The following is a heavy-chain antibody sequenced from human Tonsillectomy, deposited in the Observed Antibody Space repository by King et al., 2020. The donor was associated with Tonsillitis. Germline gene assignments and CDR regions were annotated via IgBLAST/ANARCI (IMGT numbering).Heavy chain of an antibody. Sequence: QLVQSGAEVKKPGASVKVSCKASGYTFTGYYMHWVRQASGQGLEWMGWINPNSGGTNYAQKFQGRVTMTRDTSISTAYMELSRLRSDDTAVYYCARDPAVAGENWFDPWGQGTLVTVSS. CDR1: GYTFTGYY. CDR2: INPNSGGT. CDR3: ARDPAVAGENWFDP. J-gene: IGHJ5*02. D-gene: IGHD6-19*01. V-gene: IGHV1-2*02.